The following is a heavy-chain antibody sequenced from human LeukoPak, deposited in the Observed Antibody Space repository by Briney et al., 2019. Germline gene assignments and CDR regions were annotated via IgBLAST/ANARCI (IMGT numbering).Heavy chain of an antibody. CDR1: GYTFTSYG. CDR2: ISAYNGNT. CDR3: ARYGSGWYRYYYYMDV. J-gene: IGHJ6*03. D-gene: IGHD6-19*01. V-gene: IGHV1-18*01. Sequence: GASVKVSCKASGYTFTSYGISWVRQAPGQGLEWMGWISAYNGNTNYAQKLRGRVTMTTDTSTSTAYMELRSLRSDDTAVYYCARYGSGWYRYYYYMDVWGKGTTVTISS.